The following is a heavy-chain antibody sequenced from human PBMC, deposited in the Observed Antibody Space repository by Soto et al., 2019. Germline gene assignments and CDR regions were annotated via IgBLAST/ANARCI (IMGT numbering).Heavy chain of an antibody. CDR2: IYYSGST. CDR3: ARADSYYGSGSYENYHYYGMDV. V-gene: IGHV4-31*03. CDR1: GGSVSSGGYY. D-gene: IGHD3-10*01. J-gene: IGHJ6*02. Sequence: SETLSLTCTVSGGSVSSGGYYWIWIRHHPGKGLEWIGYIYYSGSTYYNPSLKSRVTISVDTSKNQFSLKLSSVTAADTAVYYCARADSYYGSGSYENYHYYGMDVWGQGTTVTVSS.